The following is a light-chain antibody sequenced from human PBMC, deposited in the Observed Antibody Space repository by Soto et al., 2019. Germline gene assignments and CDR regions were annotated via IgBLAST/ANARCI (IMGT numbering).Light chain of an antibody. V-gene: IGKV1-5*03. CDR2: KAS. Sequence: DIQMTQSPSTLSASVGDRVTITCRASQSISTWLAWYQQKPGKAPKVLIYKASSLETGVPPRFSGSGSGTKFTLTITSLKPVDFPTNNSQKYDGNPSILGQGTKLGSN. CDR3: QKYDGNPSI. J-gene: IGKJ2*01. CDR1: QSISTW.